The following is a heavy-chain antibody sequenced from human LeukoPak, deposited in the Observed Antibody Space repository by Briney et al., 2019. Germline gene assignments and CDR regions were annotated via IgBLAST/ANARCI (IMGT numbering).Heavy chain of an antibody. CDR1: GYSFTSYW. D-gene: IGHD6-19*01. Sequence: NHGVPLQISCKGPGYSFTSYWIGWVRPMPGKGLEWMGIIYPGDSDTRYSPSFQGQVTISADKSISTAYLQWSSLKASDTAMYYCARPGGSSGWPDWGQGTLVTVSS. J-gene: IGHJ4*02. V-gene: IGHV5-51*01. CDR2: IYPGDSDT. CDR3: ARPGGSSGWPD.